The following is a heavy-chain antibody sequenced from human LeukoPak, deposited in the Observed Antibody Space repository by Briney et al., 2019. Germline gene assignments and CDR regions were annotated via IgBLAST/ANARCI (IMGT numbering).Heavy chain of an antibody. CDR3: AKDILAPGLHFDH. Sequence: GGSLRLSCAASGFTFSDYYMSWIRQAPGKGLEWVSYISLSGTIYYADSVKGRFTISRDNAKNSLYLQMNSLRAEDTAVYYCAKDILAPGLHFDHWGQGTLVTVSS. V-gene: IGHV3-11*01. D-gene: IGHD1-26*01. CDR1: GFTFSDYY. J-gene: IGHJ4*02. CDR2: ISLSGTI.